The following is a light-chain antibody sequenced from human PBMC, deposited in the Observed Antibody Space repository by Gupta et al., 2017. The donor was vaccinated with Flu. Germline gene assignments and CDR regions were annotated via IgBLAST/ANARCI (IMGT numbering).Light chain of an antibody. J-gene: IGLJ3*02. Sequence: SSSNIRSNPVNWYQTFPGTVPKLLIHTNSQRPSGVPERFSGSKSDTSASLAISGLLFEDEADYYCAAWDDSLNGWVFGGGTKRTVL. CDR1: SSNIRSNP. V-gene: IGLV1-44*01. CDR2: TNS. CDR3: AAWDDSLNGWV.